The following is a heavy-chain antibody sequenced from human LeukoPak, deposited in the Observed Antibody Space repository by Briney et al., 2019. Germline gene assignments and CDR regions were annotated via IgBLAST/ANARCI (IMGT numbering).Heavy chain of an antibody. CDR3: ATSHQTDYYDSSGYGFDY. Sequence: SETLSLTCTVSGGSSSSYYWSWIRPPAGKGLEWIGRVYTSGSTNYNPSLKRRVTMSVDTSKNQFSLKLSSVTAADTAVYYCATSHQTDYYDSSGYGFDYWGQGTLVTVSS. D-gene: IGHD3-22*01. CDR1: GGSSSSYY. CDR2: VYTSGST. V-gene: IGHV4-4*07. J-gene: IGHJ4*02.